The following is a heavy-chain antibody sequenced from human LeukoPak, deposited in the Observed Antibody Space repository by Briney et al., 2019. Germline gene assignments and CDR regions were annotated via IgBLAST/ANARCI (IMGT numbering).Heavy chain of an antibody. V-gene: IGHV1-18*04. CDR2: ISAYNGNT. CDR3: ARVGLGYCSSTSCYEFDY. Sequence: ASVKVSCKASGCTFTSYGISWARQAPGQGLEWMGWISAYNGNTNYAQKLQGRVTMTTDTSTSTAYMELRSLRPDDTAVYYCARVGLGYCSSTSCYEFDYWGQGTLVTVSS. J-gene: IGHJ4*02. D-gene: IGHD2-2*01. CDR1: GCTFTSYG.